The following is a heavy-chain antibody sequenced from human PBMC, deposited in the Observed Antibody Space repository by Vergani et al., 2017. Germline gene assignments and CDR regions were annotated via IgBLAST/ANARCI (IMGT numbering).Heavy chain of an antibody. CDR3: ARARGIAASGHLDY. CDR1: GGTFSSYA. CDR2: IIPIFGTE. D-gene: IGHD6-13*01. Sequence: QVQLVQSGAEVKKPGSSVKVSCKASGGTFSSYAISWVRQAPGQGLEWMGGIIPIFGTETYAQTFQGRVTITADESTSTADMELSSLRSEDTAVYYCARARGIAASGHLDYWGQGTLVTVSS. V-gene: IGHV1-69*01. J-gene: IGHJ4*02.